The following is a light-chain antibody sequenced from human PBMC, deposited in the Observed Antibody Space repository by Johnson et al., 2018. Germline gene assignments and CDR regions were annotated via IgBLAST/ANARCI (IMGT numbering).Light chain of an antibody. J-gene: IGLJ1*01. Sequence: QSLLTQPPSVSAAPGQKVTISCSGSSSNIGNNYVSWYQQLPGTAPKLLIYENNKRPSGIPDRFSGSKSGTSATLGITGLQTGDEADYYSGTWDSSLSAGNVVGTGTKVTVL. CDR1: SSNIGNNY. CDR2: ENN. CDR3: GTWDSSLSAGNV. V-gene: IGLV1-51*02.